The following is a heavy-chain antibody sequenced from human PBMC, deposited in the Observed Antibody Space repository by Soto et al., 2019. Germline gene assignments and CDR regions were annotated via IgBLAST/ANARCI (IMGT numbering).Heavy chain of an antibody. D-gene: IGHD3-10*01. CDR3: ARAFISWPGYFAD. J-gene: IGHJ4*02. CDR1: GFTISNNA. V-gene: IGHV3-23*01. CDR2: IGDSGAGT. Sequence: EVQLLESGGRLVRPGGSLRLSCTASGFTISNNAMSWVRQAPGKGLQWVSSIGDSGAGTYYADSVKGRFTISRDSSKNTLYLQVNSLRDEATAVYYCARAFISWPGYFADGGQGTLVTVSS.